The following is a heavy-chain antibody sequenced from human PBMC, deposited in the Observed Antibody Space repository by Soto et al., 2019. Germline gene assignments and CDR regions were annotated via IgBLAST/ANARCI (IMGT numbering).Heavy chain of an antibody. Sequence: PSETLSHTCTVSGGSVSSNSYSWGWIRQSPGKGLEWIATIYASENTYYNPSLLSRVTISVDKSKNQFSLKLTSVTAADTAVYYCARVYSGSYSDYWGQGTLVTVSS. CDR1: GGSVSSNSYS. D-gene: IGHD1-26*01. V-gene: IGHV4-39*07. CDR3: ARVYSGSYSDY. J-gene: IGHJ4*02. CDR2: IYASENT.